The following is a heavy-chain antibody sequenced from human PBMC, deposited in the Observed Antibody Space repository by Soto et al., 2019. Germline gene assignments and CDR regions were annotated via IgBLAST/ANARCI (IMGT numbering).Heavy chain of an antibody. J-gene: IGHJ5*02. CDR2: INPNSGGT. Sequence: GASVKVSCKASGYTFTAYYMHWVRQAPGQGLERMGWINPNSGGTYHAQNFQGRVTMTRDTSTTTAYMELASLRSDDTAVYYCARGGGRGYNELDPWGHGTLVTVSS. V-gene: IGHV1-2*02. CDR3: ARGGGRGYNELDP. D-gene: IGHD5-12*01. CDR1: GYTFTAYY.